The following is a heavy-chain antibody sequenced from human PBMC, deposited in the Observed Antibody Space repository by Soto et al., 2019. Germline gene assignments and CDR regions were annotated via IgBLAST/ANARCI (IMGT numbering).Heavy chain of an antibody. CDR3: GTDIRGYDCWSGYYPSGLGYYEYRTDV. Sequence: ASVKVSCKASGYTFTSYGISWVRQAPGQGLEWMGWISASNGNTNYAQKIQGRVNMTTDTSTSTAYMALRRLRSDDTAVYSCGTDIRGYDCWSGYYPSGLGYYEYRTDVWG. D-gene: IGHD3-3*01. J-gene: IGHJ6*02. CDR2: ISASNGNT. CDR1: GYTFTSYG. V-gene: IGHV1-18*01.